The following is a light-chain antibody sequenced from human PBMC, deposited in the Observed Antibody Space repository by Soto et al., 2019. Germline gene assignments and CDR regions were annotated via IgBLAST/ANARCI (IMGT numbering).Light chain of an antibody. CDR3: QQYNNRPPDT. CDR1: QSINNN. J-gene: IGKJ2*01. CDR2: GAS. V-gene: IGKV3-15*01. Sequence: EIVMTQSPATLSVSPGERATLSCRAGQSINNNLAWYQQKPGQAPRLLVYGASTRAAGIPARFSGSGSGTEFSLTISSLQSEDFAVYYCQQYNNRPPDTFGQGTKLEIK.